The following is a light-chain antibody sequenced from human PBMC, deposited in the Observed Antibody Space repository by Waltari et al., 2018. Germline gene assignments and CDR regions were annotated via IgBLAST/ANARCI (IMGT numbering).Light chain of an antibody. CDR3: QHYLSAPPT. CDR2: QAS. J-gene: IGKJ1*01. V-gene: IGKV1-5*01. Sequence: DIQMTQSPSSLSASVGDRVTITCRASQGISTWGAGYKQKPGKAPKLLIYQASSLESGVPSRFSGSGSGTDFTLTVSSLQPSSFSSSSFQHYLSAPPTFGQGTKVEIK. CDR1: QGISTW.